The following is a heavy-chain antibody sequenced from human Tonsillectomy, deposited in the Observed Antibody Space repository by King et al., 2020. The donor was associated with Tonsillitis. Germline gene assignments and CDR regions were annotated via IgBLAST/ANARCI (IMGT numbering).Heavy chain of an antibody. CDR3: ARQRDYCTGDFDY. D-gene: IGHD4-11*01. J-gene: IGHJ4*02. Sequence: QLQESGPGLVKPSETLSLTCSVSGGSIMTSSYYWAWIRQPPGKGLEWIGSVYQSGSSYDNPSLKSRLTISVDLSKNQFSLELTSMTAADTAVYYCARQRDYCTGDFDYWGQGTLVTVSS. CDR2: VYQSGSS. CDR1: GGSIMTSSYY. V-gene: IGHV4-39*01.